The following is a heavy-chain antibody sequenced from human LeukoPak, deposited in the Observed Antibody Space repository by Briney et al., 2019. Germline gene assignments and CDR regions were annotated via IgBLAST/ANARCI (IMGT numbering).Heavy chain of an antibody. Sequence: GVSLRLSCAASGFTFDDYAMHWVRQAPGKGLEWVSLISGDGGSTYYADSVKGRFTIYRDNSKNSLYLQMNSLRTEDTALYYCAKERHGENWFDPWGQGTLVTVSS. CDR2: ISGDGGST. J-gene: IGHJ5*02. CDR1: GFTFDDYA. D-gene: IGHD4-17*01. CDR3: AKERHGENWFDP. V-gene: IGHV3-43*02.